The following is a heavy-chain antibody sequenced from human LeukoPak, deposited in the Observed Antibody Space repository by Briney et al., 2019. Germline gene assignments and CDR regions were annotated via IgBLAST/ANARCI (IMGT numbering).Heavy chain of an antibody. CDR3: ARDQFVDGSNWRIFFES. D-gene: IGHD5-24*01. J-gene: IGHJ4*02. CDR2: IKQDGSEK. V-gene: IGHV3-7*01. Sequence: PGGSLRLAWAGSGFSFSTYWINWVRQAPGMWLGWVASIKQDGSEKYYVDPVKGRFTISRDNAKNSLYRQMNSLRVEDTAVYYCARDQFVDGSNWRIFFESWGQGTLVTVSS. CDR1: GFSFSTYW.